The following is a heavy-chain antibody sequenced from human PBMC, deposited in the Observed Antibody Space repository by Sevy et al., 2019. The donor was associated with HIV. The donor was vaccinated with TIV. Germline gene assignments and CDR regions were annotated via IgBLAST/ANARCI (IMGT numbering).Heavy chain of an antibody. Sequence: GGSLRLSCTASGFSFSNYVMAWVRQAPGKGLEWVSSVSPTSLSTYYAESVKGRFTISRGNSKNTLYLQMNSLRAEDTAIYYCAKLHSRMIPGNGALDYWGRGTLVTVSS. CDR1: GFSFSNYV. CDR2: VSPTSLST. CDR3: AKLHSRMIPGNGALDY. J-gene: IGHJ4*01. V-gene: IGHV3-23*01. D-gene: IGHD3-16*01.